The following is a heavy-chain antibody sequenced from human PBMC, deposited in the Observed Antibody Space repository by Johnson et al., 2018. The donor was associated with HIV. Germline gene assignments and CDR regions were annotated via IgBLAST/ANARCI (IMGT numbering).Heavy chain of an antibody. J-gene: IGHJ3*02. D-gene: IGHD1-26*01. CDR2: INSDGSST. CDR3: ARGSYDGDAFDI. V-gene: IGHV3-74*02. Sequence: VQLVESGGGLVQPGGSLRLSCAASGFTFSSYWMHWVRQAPGKGLVWVSRINSDGSSTSYADSVKGRFTISRDNAKNTLYLQMNSLRAGDTALYYCARGSYDGDAFDIWGQGTMVTVSS. CDR1: GFTFSSYW.